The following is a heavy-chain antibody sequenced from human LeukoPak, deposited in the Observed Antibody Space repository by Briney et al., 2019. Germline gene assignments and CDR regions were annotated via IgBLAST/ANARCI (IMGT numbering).Heavy chain of an antibody. Sequence: PGRSLRLSCAASGFTFDDYAMHWVRQAPGKGLEWVSGISWNSGSIGYADSVKGRFTISRDNAKNSLYLQMNSLRAEDTALYYCAKDITMVRGSGTWFDPWGQGTLVTVSS. V-gene: IGHV3-9*01. CDR2: ISWNSGSI. CDR3: AKDITMVRGSGTWFDP. J-gene: IGHJ5*02. CDR1: GFTFDDYA. D-gene: IGHD3-10*01.